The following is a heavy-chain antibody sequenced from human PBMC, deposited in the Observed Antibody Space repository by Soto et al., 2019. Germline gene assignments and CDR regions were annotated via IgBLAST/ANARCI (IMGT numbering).Heavy chain of an antibody. Sequence: QVQLVQSGAEVKKPRSSVKVSCKASGGTFSSYALSWVRQAPVQGLEWMGEIIPIFGTANYAQKFQGRVTITAAETASTAYMELSSLRSEDKAVYYGARDRGPGSGAYPYWFYPWGQGTLVTVSS. J-gene: IGHJ5*02. CDR1: GGTFSSYA. D-gene: IGHD2-15*01. CDR3: ARDRGPGSGAYPYWFYP. CDR2: IIPIFGTA. V-gene: IGHV1-69*12.